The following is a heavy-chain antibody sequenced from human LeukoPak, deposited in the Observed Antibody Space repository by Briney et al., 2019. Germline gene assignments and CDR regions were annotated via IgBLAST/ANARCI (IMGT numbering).Heavy chain of an antibody. CDR1: GGSFSGYY. Sequence: SETLSLTCAVYGGSFSGYYWSWIRQPPGKGLEWIGEINHSGSTNYNPSLKSRVTISVDTSENQFSLKLSSVTAADTAVYYCARGRGYCSGGSCYHIDYWGQGTLVTVSS. CDR2: INHSGST. D-gene: IGHD2-15*01. J-gene: IGHJ4*02. V-gene: IGHV4-34*01. CDR3: ARGRGYCSGGSCYHIDY.